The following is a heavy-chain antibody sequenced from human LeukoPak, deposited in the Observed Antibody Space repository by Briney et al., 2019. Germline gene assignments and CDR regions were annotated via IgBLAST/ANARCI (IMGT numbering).Heavy chain of an antibody. Sequence: GSLRLSCAASGFTFSSYGMSWVRQPPGKGLEWIGYIYYTGSTDYNPSLKSRVTMSVDTSKNQFSLKLSSVTAADTAVYSCARGSVRGEFDPWGQGTLVTVSS. CDR2: IYYTGST. CDR1: GFTFSSYG. D-gene: IGHD3-10*01. J-gene: IGHJ5*02. CDR3: ARGSVRGEFDP. V-gene: IGHV4-59*01.